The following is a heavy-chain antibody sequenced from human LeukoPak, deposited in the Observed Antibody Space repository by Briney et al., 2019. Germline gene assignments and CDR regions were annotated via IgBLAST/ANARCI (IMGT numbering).Heavy chain of an antibody. J-gene: IGHJ3*02. CDR3: APERWGDALDI. CDR2: ISGSGGST. D-gene: IGHD3-16*01. CDR1: GFSFSSYA. Sequence: GGSLRLSCGASGFSFSSYAMSWVRQAPGKGLEWFSTISGSGGSTYYADSVKGRFTISRDNSKNTLYLQMNSLRAEDTAVYYCAPERWGDALDIWGQGTMVTVSS. V-gene: IGHV3-23*01.